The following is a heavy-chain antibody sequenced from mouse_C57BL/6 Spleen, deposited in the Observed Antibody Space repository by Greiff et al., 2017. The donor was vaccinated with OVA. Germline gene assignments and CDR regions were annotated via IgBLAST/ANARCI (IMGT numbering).Heavy chain of an antibody. D-gene: IGHD1-1*01. CDR3: ARGELTVVAKGYFDV. Sequence: QVQLQQPGAELVKPGASVKMSCKASGYTFTSYWITWVKQRPGQGLEWIGDIYPGSGSTNYNEKFKSKATLIVDTSSSTAYMQLSSLTSEDSAVYYCARGELTVVAKGYFDVWGTGTTVTVSS. CDR1: GYTFTSYW. V-gene: IGHV1-55*01. CDR2: IYPGSGST. J-gene: IGHJ1*03.